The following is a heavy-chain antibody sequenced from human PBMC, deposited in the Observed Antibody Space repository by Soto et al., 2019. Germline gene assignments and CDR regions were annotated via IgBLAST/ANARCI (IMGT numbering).Heavy chain of an antibody. CDR2: ISCSGGST. D-gene: IGHD3-22*01. J-gene: IGHJ4*02. CDR1: GFTFSNCA. V-gene: IGHV3-23*01. CDR3: AKDQYSYYDSSGYYRYDX. Sequence: GGSLRLSCAASGFTFSNCAMNWVRQAPGKGLEWVSCISCSGGSTYYAYSVKVRFTISIDNSNNTLNLQMNSLRAEDTAVYYCAKDQYSYYDSSGYYRYDXWGQGTLVTVSX.